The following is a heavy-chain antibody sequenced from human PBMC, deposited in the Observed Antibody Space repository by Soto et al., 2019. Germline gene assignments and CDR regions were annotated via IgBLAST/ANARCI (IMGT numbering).Heavy chain of an antibody. CDR2: ISSTTNYI. CDR1: GFTFTRYS. Sequence: PGGSLRLSCAASGFTFTRYSMNWVRQAPGKGLEWVSSISSTTNYIYYGDSMKGRFTISRDNAKNSLYLEMNSLRAEDTAVYYCARLDSSGYYYGYYFDYWGQGTLVTVSS. CDR3: ARLDSSGYYYGYYFDY. J-gene: IGHJ4*02. D-gene: IGHD3-22*01. V-gene: IGHV3-21*04.